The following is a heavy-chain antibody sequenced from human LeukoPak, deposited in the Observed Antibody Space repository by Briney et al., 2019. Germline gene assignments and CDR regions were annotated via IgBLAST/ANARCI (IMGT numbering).Heavy chain of an antibody. J-gene: IGHJ4*02. CDR1: GYTFTSYY. V-gene: IGHV1-46*01. Sequence: ASVKVSCKASGYTFTSYYMHWVRHAPGQGLERMGIINPSGGSTSYAQKFQGRVTMTRDTSTSTVYMELSSLRSEDTAVYYCARMGLEQTDYWGQGTLVTVSS. CDR2: INPSGGST. D-gene: IGHD1/OR15-1a*01. CDR3: ARMGLEQTDY.